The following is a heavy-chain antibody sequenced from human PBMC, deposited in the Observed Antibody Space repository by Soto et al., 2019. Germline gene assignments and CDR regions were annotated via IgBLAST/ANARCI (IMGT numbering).Heavy chain of an antibody. D-gene: IGHD3-22*01. V-gene: IGHV3-15*01. Sequence: LRLSCAASGFTFSNAWMSWVRQAPGKGLEWVGRIKSKTDGGTTDYAAPMKGRFTISRDDSKNTLYLQMNSLKTEDTAVYYCAKDPTSYDSSAQFDSWGQGTLVVVSS. J-gene: IGHJ4*02. CDR3: AKDPTSYDSSAQFDS. CDR1: GFTFSNAW. CDR2: IKSKTDGGTT.